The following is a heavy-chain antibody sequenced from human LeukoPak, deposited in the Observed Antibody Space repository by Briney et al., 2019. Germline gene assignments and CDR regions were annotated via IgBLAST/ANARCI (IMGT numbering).Heavy chain of an antibody. CDR1: GFAVSNNY. J-gene: IGHJ4*02. CDR2: IYSDGSP. D-gene: IGHD2-2*01. Sequence: GGSLRLSCAASGFAVSNNYMSWVRQAPGKGLEWVSVIYSDGSPYYADSVRGRFTISRDNSKNTLYLQMNSLRAEDTAVYYCARRYCSSTSCLIDYWGQGTLVTVSS. V-gene: IGHV3-66*01. CDR3: ARRYCSSTSCLIDY.